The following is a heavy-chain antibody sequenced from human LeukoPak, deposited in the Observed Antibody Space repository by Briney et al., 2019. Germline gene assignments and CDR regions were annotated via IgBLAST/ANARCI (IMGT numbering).Heavy chain of an antibody. CDR1: GYTFTGYY. Sequence: ASVKVSCKASGYTFTGYYMHWVRQAPGQGLEWMGWINPHSGDTNYAQRLQGRVTMTTDTSTSTAYMELRSLRSDDTAVYYCARNIAPAGTPTYFDYWGQGTLVTVAS. V-gene: IGHV1-2*02. J-gene: IGHJ4*02. CDR2: INPHSGDT. D-gene: IGHD6-13*01. CDR3: ARNIAPAGTPTYFDY.